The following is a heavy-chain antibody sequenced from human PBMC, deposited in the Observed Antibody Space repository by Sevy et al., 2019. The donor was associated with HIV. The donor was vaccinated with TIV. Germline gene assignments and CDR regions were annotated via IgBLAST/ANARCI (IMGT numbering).Heavy chain of an antibody. CDR1: GFTFNSYT. V-gene: IGHV3-21*01. J-gene: IGHJ3*02. D-gene: IGHD3-10*01. CDR3: ARPYGSGSWEAFDI. Sequence: GGSLRLSCAASGFTFNSYTMNWVRQAPGKGLEWVSSISFSSNYIYYADSVKGRVTISRDNAQNSLYLQMNSLRAEDTAIYYCARPYGSGSWEAFDIWGQGTMVTVSS. CDR2: ISFSSNYI.